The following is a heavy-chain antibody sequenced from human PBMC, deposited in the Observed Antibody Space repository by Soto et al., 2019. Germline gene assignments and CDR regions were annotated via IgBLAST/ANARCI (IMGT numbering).Heavy chain of an antibody. V-gene: IGHV1-2*02. Sequence: ASVKVSCNASGYTFTGYYLHWARRAPGQGLQWVGWINPSSGDTNYTQKFQGRVTMTRDTAISTVYMELSSLRSDDTAVYYCARVLAPSFDYWTGFDYWGQGSLVTVSS. D-gene: IGHD3-3*01. CDR3: ARVLAPSFDYWTGFDY. CDR2: INPSSGDT. J-gene: IGHJ4*02. CDR1: GYTFTGYY.